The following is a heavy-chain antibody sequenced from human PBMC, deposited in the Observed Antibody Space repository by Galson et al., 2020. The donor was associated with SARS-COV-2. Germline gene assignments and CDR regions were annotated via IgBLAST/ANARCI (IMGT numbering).Heavy chain of an antibody. Sequence: GESLKLSCVASGFTFSSYWMHWVRQSPGRGLVWVSRLNSDESRIQYDDSVKGRFTISRDNAKSTLYLQMNSLRAEDTAVYYCARVHPLGGGGSYFDSWGQGILVTVSS. J-gene: IGHJ4*02. V-gene: IGHV3-74*03. D-gene: IGHD1-1*01. CDR1: GFTFSSYW. CDR2: LNSDESRI. CDR3: ARVHPLGGGGSYFDS.